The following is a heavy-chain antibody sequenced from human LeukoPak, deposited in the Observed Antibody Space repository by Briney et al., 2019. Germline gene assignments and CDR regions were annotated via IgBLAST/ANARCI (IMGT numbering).Heavy chain of an antibody. V-gene: IGHV3-33*01. CDR1: GFSFSSNG. J-gene: IGHJ4*02. D-gene: IGHD4-11*01. Sequence: GGSLRLSCAASGFSFSSNGMHWVRQAPGKGLEWVAVIWYNGSNKYYADSVKGRFTISRDNSKNTLYLQMNSLRAEDMAVYYCARVSDYRNYFDYWGREPWSPSPQ. CDR3: ARVSDYRNYFDY. CDR2: IWYNGSNK.